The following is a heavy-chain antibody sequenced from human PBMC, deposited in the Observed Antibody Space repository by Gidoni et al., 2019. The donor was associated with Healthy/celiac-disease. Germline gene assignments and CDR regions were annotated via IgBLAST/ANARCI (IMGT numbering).Heavy chain of an antibody. CDR3: AKDNGFWSGDYYYYYGMDV. J-gene: IGHJ6*02. CDR1: GFTVDDYT. CDR2: ISWDGSST. Sequence: EVQLVESGGVVVQRGGSRRLSCAASGFTVDDYTMHWVRQAPGKGLEWVSLISWDGSSTYYADSVKGRFTISRDNSKNSLYLQRNSLRTEDTALYYCAKDNGFWSGDYYYYYGMDVWGQGTTVTVSS. V-gene: IGHV3-43*01. D-gene: IGHD3-3*01.